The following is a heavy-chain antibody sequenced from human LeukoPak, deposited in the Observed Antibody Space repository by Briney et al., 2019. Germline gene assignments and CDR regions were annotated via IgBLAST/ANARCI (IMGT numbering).Heavy chain of an antibody. CDR1: GFTFSMYW. CDR3: ARSGRGVDSFYFYMDV. J-gene: IGHJ6*03. CDR2: IKHVGSEKQDGSEK. D-gene: IGHD3-10*01. V-gene: IGHV3-7*01. Sequence: GGSRRLSCAASGFTFSMYWMSWVRQAPGKGLEWEANIKHVGSEKQDGSEKDYVDSVKGRFTISRDNAKNSLYLQMNSLRAEDTAVYYCARSGRGVDSFYFYMDVWGKGTTVTVSS.